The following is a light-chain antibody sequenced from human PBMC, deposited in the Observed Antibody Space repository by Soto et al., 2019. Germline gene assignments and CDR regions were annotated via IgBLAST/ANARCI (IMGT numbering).Light chain of an antibody. CDR1: RSVSNY. V-gene: IGKV3-11*01. CDR3: QQRSNWPPIT. CDR2: DTS. Sequence: EFVLTQSPATLSLSPGERATLFCRATNRSVSNYLAWYQQRPGQAPRLLIYDTSTRATGVPARFSGSGSGTDFTLTISSLEPEDFAVYYCQQRSNWPPITFGQGTRLEIK. J-gene: IGKJ5*01.